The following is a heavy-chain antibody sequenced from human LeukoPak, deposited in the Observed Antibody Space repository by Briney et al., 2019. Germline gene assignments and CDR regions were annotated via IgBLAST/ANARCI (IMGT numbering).Heavy chain of an antibody. CDR3: ARVADYDFWSGYRYYFDY. J-gene: IGHJ4*02. CDR2: IYYSGIT. D-gene: IGHD3-3*01. Sequence: PSETLSLTCAVYGGSFSGYYWSWIRQPPGKGLEWIGSIYYSGITYYNPSLKSRVTISVDTSKNQFSLKLSSVTAADTAVYYCARVADYDFWSGYRYYFDYWGQGTLVTVSS. CDR1: GGSFSGYY. V-gene: IGHV4-34*01.